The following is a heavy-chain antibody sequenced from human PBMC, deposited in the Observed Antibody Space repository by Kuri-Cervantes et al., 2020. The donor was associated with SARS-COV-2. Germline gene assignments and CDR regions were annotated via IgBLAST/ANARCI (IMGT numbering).Heavy chain of an antibody. J-gene: IGHJ6*02. CDR2: IYYSGST. D-gene: IGHD4-17*01. CDR1: GGSISSGGYY. V-gene: IGHV4-31*02. Sequence: LRLSCTVSGGSISSGGYYWSWVRQHPGKGLEWIGYIYYSGSTYYNPSLKSRVTISVDASKNQFSLKLTSVTAADTAVYYCARVDYAGNYYYYGMDVWGQGITVTVSS. CDR3: ARVDYAGNYYYYGMDV.